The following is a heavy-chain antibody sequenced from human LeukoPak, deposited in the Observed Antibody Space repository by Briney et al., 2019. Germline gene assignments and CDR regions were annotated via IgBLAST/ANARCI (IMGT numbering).Heavy chain of an antibody. CDR1: GGSISSSSYY. CDR2: IYYSGST. Sequence: PSETLSLTCTVSGGSISSSSYYWGWIRQPPGKGLEWIGSIYYSGSTYYNPSLKSRVTISVDTSKSQFSLKLSSVTAADTAVYYCARRTPDYYGSGSYYPVRDNWFDPWGQGTLVTVSS. V-gene: IGHV4-39*01. CDR3: ARRTPDYYGSGSYYPVRDNWFDP. J-gene: IGHJ5*02. D-gene: IGHD3-10*01.